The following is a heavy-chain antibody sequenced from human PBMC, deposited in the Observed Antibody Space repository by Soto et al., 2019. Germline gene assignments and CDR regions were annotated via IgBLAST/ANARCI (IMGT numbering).Heavy chain of an antibody. V-gene: IGHV3-66*01. CDR1: GFTVSSNC. CDR2: IYSGGST. CDR3: ARVKTGRQKYYYYYGMDV. D-gene: IGHD1-1*01. Sequence: SLRLSCAASGFTVSSNCMSWVRQAPGKGLEWVSVIYSGGSTYYADSVKGRFTISRDNSKNTLYLQMNSLRAADTAVYYCARVKTGRQKYYYYYGMDVWGQGTTVTVSS. J-gene: IGHJ6*02.